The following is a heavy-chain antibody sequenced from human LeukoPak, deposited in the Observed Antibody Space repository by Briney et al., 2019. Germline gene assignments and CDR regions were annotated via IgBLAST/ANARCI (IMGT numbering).Heavy chain of an antibody. V-gene: IGHV4-39*07. Sequence: SETLSLTCTVSGGSISSSSYYWGWIRQPPGKGLEWIGSIYYSGSTYYNPSLKSRVTISVDTSKNQFSLKLSSVTAADTAVYYCARVPLPSMGSYRQYDSSGYYSGYFDYWGQGTLVTVSS. D-gene: IGHD3-22*01. CDR3: ARVPLPSMGSYRQYDSSGYYSGYFDY. J-gene: IGHJ4*02. CDR1: GGSISSSSYY. CDR2: IYYSGST.